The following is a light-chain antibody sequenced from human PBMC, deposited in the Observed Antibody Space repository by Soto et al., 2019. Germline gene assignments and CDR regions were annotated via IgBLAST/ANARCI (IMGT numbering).Light chain of an antibody. CDR2: TAS. Sequence: DIQMTQSPSTLSASVGDTVTITCRASQSLSYWLAWYQQKPGQAPKLLIHTASTLESGVPSRFSGSGSGTEFTLTISSLQPDDFANFYCQQYDRFPYTFGRGTKLEIK. CDR3: QQYDRFPYT. V-gene: IGKV1-5*03. J-gene: IGKJ2*01. CDR1: QSLSYW.